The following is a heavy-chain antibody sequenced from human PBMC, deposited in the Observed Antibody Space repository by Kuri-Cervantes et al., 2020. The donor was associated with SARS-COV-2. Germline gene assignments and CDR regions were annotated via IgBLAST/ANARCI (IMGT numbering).Heavy chain of an antibody. CDR2: ISSSSSTI. D-gene: IGHD3-22*01. V-gene: IGHV3-48*02. Sequence: GESLKISCAASGFTFSGYSMNWVRQAPGKGLEWVSYISSSSSTIYYADSVKGRFTISRDNAKNSLYLQMNSLRDEDTAVYYCARDGGGYYDSSGYYGQLGFDYWGQGTLVTVS. CDR3: ARDGGGYYDSSGYYGQLGFDY. J-gene: IGHJ4*02. CDR1: GFTFSGYS.